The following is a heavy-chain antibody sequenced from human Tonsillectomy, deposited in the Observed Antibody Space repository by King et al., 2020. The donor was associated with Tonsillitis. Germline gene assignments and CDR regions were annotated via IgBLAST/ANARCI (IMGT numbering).Heavy chain of an antibody. J-gene: IGHJ4*02. D-gene: IGHD3-22*01. CDR1: GCSISSNAYH. Sequence: QLQLQESGPGLVKPSETLSLTCTVSGCSISSNAYHWGWIRQPPGKGLEWIGSIHYSGRTNYNPSLKSRVTISVATAKNQFSLKLSFVTAADTAVYHCAIGRALDYYDRDGGSFDYWGQGTRVTASS. CDR2: IHYSGRT. V-gene: IGHV4-39*01. CDR3: AIGRALDYYDRDGGSFDY.